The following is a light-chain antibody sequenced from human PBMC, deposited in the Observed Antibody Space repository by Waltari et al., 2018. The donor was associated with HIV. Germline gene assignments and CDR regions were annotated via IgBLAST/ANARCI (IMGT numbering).Light chain of an antibody. CDR3: SSYTSSSALGVV. J-gene: IGLJ2*01. CDR2: DLS. V-gene: IGLV2-14*03. CDR1: SSDVGGCYY. Sequence: QSALTQPASVSGYPGQAITISCTGTSSDVGGCYYFTRYQQHPGKAPKLMIFDLSNRPSGVSNRFSGSKSGNTASLTISGLQAEDEADYYCSSYTSSSALGVVFGGGTKLTVL.